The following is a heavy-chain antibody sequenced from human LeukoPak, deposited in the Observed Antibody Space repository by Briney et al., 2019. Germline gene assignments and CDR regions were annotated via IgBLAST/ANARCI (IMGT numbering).Heavy chain of an antibody. CDR2: IYPGDSDT. CDR1: GYSFTNYW. J-gene: IGHJ5*02. CDR3: ARVIAMNWFDP. Sequence: GESLKISCKGSGYSFTNYWIGWVRQMPGKGLEWMGVIYPGDSDTIYSPSFQGQVTISADKSIITAYLQWSSLKASDTAMYYCARVIAMNWFDPWGQGTLVTVSS. V-gene: IGHV5-51*01. D-gene: IGHD6-13*01.